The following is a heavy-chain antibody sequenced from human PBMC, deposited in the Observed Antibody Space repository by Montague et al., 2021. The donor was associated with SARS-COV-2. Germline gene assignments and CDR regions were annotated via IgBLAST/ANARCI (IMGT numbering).Heavy chain of an antibody. J-gene: IGHJ4*02. CDR3: ARENTVTTSGGPYYIDS. CDR2: IYDSGST. V-gene: IGHV4-59*01. Sequence: SETLSLTCTVSGGSIRSYFWSWIWQPPGKGLEWIGNIYDSGSTNYNPSLKSRVTISVDTSKNQFSLKLSAVTAADTAVYYCARENTVTTSGGPYYIDSWGQGTLVTVSA. CDR1: GGSIRSYF. D-gene: IGHD4-17*01.